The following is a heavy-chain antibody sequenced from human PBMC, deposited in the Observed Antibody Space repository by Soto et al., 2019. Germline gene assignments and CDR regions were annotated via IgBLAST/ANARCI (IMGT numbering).Heavy chain of an antibody. Sequence: EVEVVESGGGLVQPGGSLRLSCEVSGRTFSNYWMHWVRQAPGKGLVWVSRIIGDGSDIRYADSVRGRFTVSRDNAKNTVDLQMNSLRVEDTAVYYCAAHRRGWQEDYWGQGTLVTVSS. CDR1: GRTFSNYW. J-gene: IGHJ4*02. CDR3: AAHRRGWQEDY. CDR2: IIGDGSDI. V-gene: IGHV3-74*01. D-gene: IGHD6-19*01.